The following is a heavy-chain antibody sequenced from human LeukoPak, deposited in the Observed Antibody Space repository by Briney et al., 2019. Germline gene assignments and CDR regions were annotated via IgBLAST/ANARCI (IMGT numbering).Heavy chain of an antibody. CDR3: AKDYKVELVLHYYYYYGMDV. D-gene: IGHD6-6*01. Sequence: ASVKVSCTASGYTFTSYYMHWVRRAPGQGHEWMGIINPSGGSTSYAQKYQGRVTMARDTSTSTVYMELSSLRSEDTAVYYCAKDYKVELVLHYYYYYGMDVWGQGTTVTVSS. CDR1: GYTFTSYY. V-gene: IGHV1-46*01. J-gene: IGHJ6*02. CDR2: INPSGGST.